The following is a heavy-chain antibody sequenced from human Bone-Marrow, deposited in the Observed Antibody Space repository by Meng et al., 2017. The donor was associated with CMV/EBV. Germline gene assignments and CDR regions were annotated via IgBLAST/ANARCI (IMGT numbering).Heavy chain of an antibody. D-gene: IGHD6-19*01. CDR3: ARDPNSSGWFDP. CDR1: GYTFTGYY. J-gene: IGHJ5*02. CDR2: INPNSGGT. V-gene: IGHV1-2*02. Sequence: ASVKVSCKASGYTFTGYYMHWVRQAPGQGLEWMGWINPNSGGTNYAQKFQGRVTMTRDTSISTAYMELSRLRSDDTALYYCARDPNSSGWFDPWGQGTLVTFSS.